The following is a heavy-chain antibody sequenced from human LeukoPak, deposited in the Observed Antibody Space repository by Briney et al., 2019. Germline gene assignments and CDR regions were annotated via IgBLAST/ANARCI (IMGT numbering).Heavy chain of an antibody. CDR1: GYTFTSYG. CDR3: ARRGRSGWYVFDY. Sequence: GASVKVSCKASGYTFTSYGISWVRQAPGQGLEWMGWINPNSGGTNYAQKFQGRVTMTRDTSISTAYMELSRLRSDDTAVYYCARRGRSGWYVFDYWGQGTLVTVSS. D-gene: IGHD6-19*01. V-gene: IGHV1-2*02. CDR2: INPNSGGT. J-gene: IGHJ4*02.